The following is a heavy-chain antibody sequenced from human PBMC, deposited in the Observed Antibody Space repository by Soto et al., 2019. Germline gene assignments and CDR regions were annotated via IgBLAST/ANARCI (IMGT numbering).Heavy chain of an antibody. CDR2: TYSRSKWYT. Sequence: SQTLSLTCAISGDSVSGNSVAWNWIRQSPSKGLEWLGRTYSRSKWYTDYAQLFRRRITITPDTTKNVFSLDLKSVTPDDTAGYFCGRERFLTGDYDGLNGFDSWGQRALETVSS. V-gene: IGHV6-1*01. D-gene: IGHD3-9*01. CDR1: GDSVSGNSVA. CDR3: GRERFLTGDYDGLNGFDS. J-gene: IGHJ5*01.